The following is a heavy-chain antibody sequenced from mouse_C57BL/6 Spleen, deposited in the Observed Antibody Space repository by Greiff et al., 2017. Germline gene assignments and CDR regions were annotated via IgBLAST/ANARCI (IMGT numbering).Heavy chain of an antibody. Sequence: QVQLKQSGAELARPGASVKLSCKASGYTFTSYGISWVKQRTGQGLEWIGEIYPRSGNTYYNEKFKGKATLTADKSSSTAYMELRSLTSEDSAVYFCARRDSSGYVNAMDYWGQGTSVTVSS. CDR3: ARRDSSGYVNAMDY. D-gene: IGHD3-2*02. CDR1: GYTFTSYG. CDR2: IYPRSGNT. J-gene: IGHJ4*01. V-gene: IGHV1-81*01.